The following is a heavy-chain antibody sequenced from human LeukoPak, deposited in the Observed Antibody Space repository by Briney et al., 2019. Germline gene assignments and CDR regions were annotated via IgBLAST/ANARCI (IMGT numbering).Heavy chain of an antibody. D-gene: IGHD1-26*01. CDR3: ARMGIVGATGYYFDY. CDR1: GGSISSGNYY. CDR2: IYYSGST. Sequence: SQTLSLTCTVSGGSISSGNYYWNWIRQHPGEGLEWIGYIYYSGSTYYNPSLKSRVTISVDTSKNQFSLRLSSVTAADTAVYYCARMGIVGATGYYFDYWGQGTLVTVSS. V-gene: IGHV4-31*03. J-gene: IGHJ4*02.